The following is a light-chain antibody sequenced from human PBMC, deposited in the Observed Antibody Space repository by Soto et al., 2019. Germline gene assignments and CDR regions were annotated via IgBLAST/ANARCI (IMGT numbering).Light chain of an antibody. CDR2: AAS. CDR1: QGISSY. J-gene: IGKJ3*01. CDR3: QKLNSYPS. V-gene: IGKV1-9*01. Sequence: DIQLTQSPSFLSASVGDXVTITCQASQGISSYLAWYQQKPGKAPKLLIYAASTLQSGVPSRFSGSGSGTEFTLTISSLQPEDFATYYCQKLNSYPSFGPGTKVDIK.